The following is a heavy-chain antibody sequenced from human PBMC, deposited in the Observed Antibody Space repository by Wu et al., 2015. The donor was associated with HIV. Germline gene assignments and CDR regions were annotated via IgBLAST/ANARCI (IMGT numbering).Heavy chain of an antibody. CDR3: ARDPPYSSGKGVTT. D-gene: IGHD6-19*01. Sequence: QVQLVQSGAEVKKPGSSVKVSCKASGDTLSTYAVSWVRQAPGQGLEWMGRIIPIFGTTDYAQSFQGRLTITAGESTNTVYMELSSLRPDDTAVYYCARDPPYSSGKGVTTWGQGTLVTVSS. V-gene: IGHV1-69*13. CDR2: IIPIFGTT. CDR1: GDTLSTYA. J-gene: IGHJ4*02.